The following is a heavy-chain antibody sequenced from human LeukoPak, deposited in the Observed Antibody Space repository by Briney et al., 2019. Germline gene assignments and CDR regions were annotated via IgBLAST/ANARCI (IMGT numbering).Heavy chain of an antibody. Sequence: GASVKVSCKASGYTFTSYGISWVRQAPGQGLEWMGWISAYNGNTNYAQKLQGRVTMTTDTSTSTAYMELRSLRSDDTAVYYCARLEGRRVATFPFDYWGQGTLVTVSS. CDR3: ARLEGRRVATFPFDY. V-gene: IGHV1-18*01. D-gene: IGHD5-12*01. J-gene: IGHJ4*02. CDR2: ISAYNGNT. CDR1: GYTFTSYG.